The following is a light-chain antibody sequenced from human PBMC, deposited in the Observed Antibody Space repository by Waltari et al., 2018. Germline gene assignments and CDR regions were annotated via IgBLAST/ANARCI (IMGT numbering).Light chain of an antibody. CDR1: QSVNYY. CDR2: GAS. J-gene: IGKJ2*01. Sequence: DIVLTQSPGTLSLSPGERATLSCRTSQSVNYYLAWYQQKPGQAPRRLIYGASTRATGVPERFSGSGSGTDFTLTISRLEPEDFAVYYCQQYDSSPPTYTFGQGTKLEIK. V-gene: IGKV3-20*01. CDR3: QQYDSSPPTYT.